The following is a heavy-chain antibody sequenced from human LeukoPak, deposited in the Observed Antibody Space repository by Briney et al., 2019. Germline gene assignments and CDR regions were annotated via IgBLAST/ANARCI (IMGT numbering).Heavy chain of an antibody. CDR1: GFTFSSYA. CDR2: ISYDGSNK. Sequence: GGSLRLSCAASGFTFSSYAMHWVRQAPGKELEWVAVISYDGSNKYYADSVKGRFTISRDNSKNTLYLQMNSLRAEDTAVYYCARDSGFDPWGQGTLVTVSS. V-gene: IGHV3-30*04. J-gene: IGHJ5*02. CDR3: ARDSGFDP.